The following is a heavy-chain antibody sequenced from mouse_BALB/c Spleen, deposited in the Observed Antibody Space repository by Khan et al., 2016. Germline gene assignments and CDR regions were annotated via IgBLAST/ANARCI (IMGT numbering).Heavy chain of an antibody. D-gene: IGHD1-1*02. Sequence: QVQLQQSGPGLVAPSQSLSITCTVSGFSLIAYGVNWVRQPPGKSLEWLGMIWGDGTTDYNSALKCRLNITKDNSKSQVFLKMNSLQTDDTARYYCAQDGRGFYAMDYWGQGTSVTVSS. CDR3: AQDGRGFYAMDY. V-gene: IGHV2-6-7*01. J-gene: IGHJ4*01. CDR1: GFSLIAYG. CDR2: IWGDGTT.